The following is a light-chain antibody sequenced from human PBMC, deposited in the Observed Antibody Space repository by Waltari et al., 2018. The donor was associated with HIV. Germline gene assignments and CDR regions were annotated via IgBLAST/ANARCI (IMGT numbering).Light chain of an antibody. CDR1: KLGDTS. CDR2: QNS. J-gene: IGLJ2*01. V-gene: IGLV3-1*01. CDR3: QAWDSSSAVV. Sequence: SYELTQSPSVSVSPGQTASITCSGDKLGDTSASWYQQKPGQSPVLVIYQNSKRPSGIPERFSGSNSGDTATLTISGTQAVDEADYYCQAWDSSSAVVFGGGTKLTVL.